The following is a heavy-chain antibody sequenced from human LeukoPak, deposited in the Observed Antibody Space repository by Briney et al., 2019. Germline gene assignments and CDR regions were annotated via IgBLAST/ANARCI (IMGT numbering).Heavy chain of an antibody. CDR2: IYTSGST. CDR1: GDSISNYY. J-gene: IGHJ6*02. Sequence: SETLSLTCTVSGDSISNYYWSWIRQPAGKGLEWIGRIYTSGSTNYNPSLKSRVTMSVDTSKNQFSLKLSSVTAADTAVYYCARDSCSGGSCYPSYYYGMDVWGQGTTVTVSS. D-gene: IGHD2-15*01. CDR3: ARDSCSGGSCYPSYYYGMDV. V-gene: IGHV4-4*07.